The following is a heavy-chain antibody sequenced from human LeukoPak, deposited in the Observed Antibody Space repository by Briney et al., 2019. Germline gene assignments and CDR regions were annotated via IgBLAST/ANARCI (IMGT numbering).Heavy chain of an antibody. D-gene: IGHD3-3*01. J-gene: IGHJ4*02. CDR3: ARGRDLLRFLEWLSPGGGSFDY. Sequence: SETLSLTCAVYGGSFSGYYWSWIRQPPGKGLEWIGEINHSGSTNYNPSLKSRLTISVDTSKKQFSLKLSSVTAADTAVYYCARGRDLLRFLEWLSPGGGSFDYWGQGTLVTVSS. V-gene: IGHV4-34*01. CDR1: GGSFSGYY. CDR2: INHSGST.